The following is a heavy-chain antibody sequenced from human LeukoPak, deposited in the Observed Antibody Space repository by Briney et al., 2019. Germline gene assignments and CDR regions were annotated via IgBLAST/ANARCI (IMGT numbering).Heavy chain of an antibody. Sequence: ASMKVSCKASGYTFTSYYMHWVRQAPGQGLEWMGIINPSGGSTSYAQKFQGRVTMTRDTSTSTVYMELSSLRSEDTAVYYCARDRSSGYEFDYWGQGTLVTVSS. CDR2: INPSGGST. V-gene: IGHV1-46*03. D-gene: IGHD5-12*01. CDR3: ARDRSSGYEFDY. CDR1: GYTFTSYY. J-gene: IGHJ4*02.